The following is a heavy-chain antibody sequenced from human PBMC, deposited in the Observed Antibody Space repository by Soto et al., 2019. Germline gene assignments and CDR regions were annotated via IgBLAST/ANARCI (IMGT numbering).Heavy chain of an antibody. J-gene: IGHJ4*02. CDR3: AKDGAPRYCTRSSCHPAGAY. CDR1: GFTFTNYG. V-gene: IGHV3-30*18. CDR2: ISYDGSNK. D-gene: IGHD2-15*01. Sequence: QVQLVESGGGVVQPGRSLRLSCAGSGFTFTNYGLHWVRQAPGKGLEWVAAISYDGSNKYYADSVKGRFTISRDYSKSMLYLQLDSLRDEDTAVYYCAKDGAPRYCTRSSCHPAGAYWGQGTLVTVSS.